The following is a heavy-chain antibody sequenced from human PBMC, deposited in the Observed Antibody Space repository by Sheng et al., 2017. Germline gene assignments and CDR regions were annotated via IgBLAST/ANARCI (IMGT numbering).Heavy chain of an antibody. CDR2: INHSGGT. D-gene: IGHD2-21*01. V-gene: IGHV4-34*02. J-gene: IGHJ4*02. CDR3: ARGVEMATKKWTNFDY. CDR1: GGSFSAYY. Sequence: QVQLQQWGAGLLKPSETLSLTCTVYGGSFSAYYWSWIRQPPGKGLEWIGEINHSGGTNHNPSLKSRVTISVDMSKNQFSLKLSSVTAADTAVYYCARGVEMATKKWTNFDYWGQGTLVTVSS.